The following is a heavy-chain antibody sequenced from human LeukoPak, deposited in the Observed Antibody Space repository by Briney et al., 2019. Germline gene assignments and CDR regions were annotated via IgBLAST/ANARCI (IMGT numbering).Heavy chain of an antibody. D-gene: IGHD3-3*01. CDR1: GYTFTGYY. V-gene: IGHV1-2*06. Sequence: ASVKVSCKASGYTFTGYYMHWVRQAPGQGLEWMGRINPNSGGTNYAQKFQGRVTMSRDTSTSTVYMELSNLRSEDTAVYYCASWPGEAHNSLWSGPFDHWGQGTLVTVSS. J-gene: IGHJ4*02. CDR3: ASWPGEAHNSLWSGPFDH. CDR2: INPNSGGT.